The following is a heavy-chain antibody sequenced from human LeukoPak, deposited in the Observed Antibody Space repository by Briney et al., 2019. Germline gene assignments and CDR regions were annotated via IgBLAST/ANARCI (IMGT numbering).Heavy chain of an antibody. CDR1: GFTFSSYA. V-gene: IGHV3-30-3*01. CDR3: ARFGGD. CDR2: ISYDGNNK. Sequence: GGSLRLSCAASGFTFSSYAMHWVRQAPGKGLEWVAVISYDGNNKYYADSVKGRFTISRDNSKNTLYLQMNSLRAEDTAVYYCARFGGDWGQGTLVTVSS. J-gene: IGHJ4*02. D-gene: IGHD3-10*01.